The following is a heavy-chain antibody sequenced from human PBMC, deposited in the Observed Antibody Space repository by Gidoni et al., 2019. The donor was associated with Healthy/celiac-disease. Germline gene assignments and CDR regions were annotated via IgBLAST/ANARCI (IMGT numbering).Heavy chain of an antibody. CDR3: ARGGKKKAHLTIVDY. V-gene: IGHV4-34*01. Sequence: QVQLQQWGAGLLKPSETLSLTCAVYGGSFSGYYWSWIRQPPGKGLEWIGEINHRGSTNYNPSLKSRVTISVDTSKNQFSLKLSSVTAADTAVYYCARGGKKKAHLTIVDYWGQGTLVTVSS. CDR1: GGSFSGYY. CDR2: INHRGST. D-gene: IGHD3-3*01. J-gene: IGHJ4*02.